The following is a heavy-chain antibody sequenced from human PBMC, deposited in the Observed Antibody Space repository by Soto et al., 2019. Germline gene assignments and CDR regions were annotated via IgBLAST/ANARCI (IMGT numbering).Heavy chain of an antibody. D-gene: IGHD4-4*01. CDR2: ISSSSSYI. J-gene: IGHJ4*02. CDR3: ARDRTSTVTALFDY. CDR1: GFTFSSYS. V-gene: IGHV3-21*01. Sequence: GGSLRLSCAASGFTFSSYSMNWVRQAPGKGLEWVSSISSSSSYIYYADSVKGRFTISRDNAKNSLYLQMNSLRAEDTAVYYCARDRTSTVTALFDYWGQGTLVTVSS.